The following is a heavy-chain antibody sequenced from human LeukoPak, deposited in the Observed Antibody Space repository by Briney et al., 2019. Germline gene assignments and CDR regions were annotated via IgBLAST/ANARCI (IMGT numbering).Heavy chain of an antibody. V-gene: IGHV3-20*04. CDR1: GFTFDDYG. Sequence: GGSLRLSCAASGFTFDDYGMSWVRQAPGKGLEWVSGINWNGGSTGYADSVKGRFTISRDNAKNSLYLQMNSLRAEDTAVYYCATTLNIATPGHLWGQGTLVTVSS. CDR2: INWNGGST. CDR3: ATTLNIATPGHL. D-gene: IGHD6-13*01. J-gene: IGHJ1*01.